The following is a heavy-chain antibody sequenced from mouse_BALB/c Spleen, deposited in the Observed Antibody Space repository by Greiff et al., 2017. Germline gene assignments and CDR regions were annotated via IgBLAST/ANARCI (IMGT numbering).Heavy chain of an antibody. D-gene: IGHD2-12*01. CDR1: GYAFTNYL. CDR2: INPGSGGT. J-gene: IGHJ4*01. CDR3: ARSPLRKRDYYAMDY. Sequence: QVQLKQSGAELVRPGTSVKVSCKASGYAFTNYLIEWVKQRPGQGLEWIGVINPGSGGTNYNEKFKGKATLTADKSTSTAYMQLSSLTSDDSAVYFCARSPLRKRDYYAMDYWGQGTSVTVSS. V-gene: IGHV1-54*01.